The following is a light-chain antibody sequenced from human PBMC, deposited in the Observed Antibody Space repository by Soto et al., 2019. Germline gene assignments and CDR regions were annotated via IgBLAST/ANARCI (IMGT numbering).Light chain of an antibody. CDR3: QQYGSSLFT. V-gene: IGKV3-20*01. CDR1: QSVSSSY. CDR2: GAS. J-gene: IGKJ3*01. Sequence: EIVLTQSPDTLSLSPGERATLSCRSSQSVSSSYLAWYQQKPGQAPRLLIYGASSRATGIPDRFSGSGSGTDFTLTISRLEPEDFAVYYCQQYGSSLFTFGPGIKVDIK.